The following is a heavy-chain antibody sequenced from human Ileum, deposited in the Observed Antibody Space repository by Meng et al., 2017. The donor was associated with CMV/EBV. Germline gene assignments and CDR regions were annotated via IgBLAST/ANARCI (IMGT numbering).Heavy chain of an antibody. CDR3: AREGCSTTNCYFVS. V-gene: IGHV3-48*03. CDR1: YNNHE. Sequence: YNNHEMYWVRQAPGKGLEWVSSITNSGSYMYYADSVKGRFTISRDNAKNSLFLQMNSLRGDDPAVYYCAREGCSTTNCYFVSWGQGTLVTVSS. J-gene: IGHJ5*01. D-gene: IGHD2-2*01. CDR2: ITNSGSYM.